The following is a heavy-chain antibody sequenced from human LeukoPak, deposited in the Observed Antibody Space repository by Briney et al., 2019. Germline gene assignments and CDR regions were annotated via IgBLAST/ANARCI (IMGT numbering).Heavy chain of an antibody. D-gene: IGHD2-2*02. CDR3: ARDIVVVPAAIRYYYGMDV. Sequence: ASVKVSCKASGYTFTSYDINWVRQATGQGLEWMGWMNPNSGNTGYAQKFQGRVTMTRNTSISTAYMELSSLRSEDTAVYYCARDIVVVPAAIRYYYGMDVWGQGTTVTVSS. V-gene: IGHV1-8*01. CDR2: MNPNSGNT. J-gene: IGHJ6*02. CDR1: GYTFTSYD.